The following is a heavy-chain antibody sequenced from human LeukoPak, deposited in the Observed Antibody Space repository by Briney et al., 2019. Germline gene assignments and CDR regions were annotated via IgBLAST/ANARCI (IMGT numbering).Heavy chain of an antibody. V-gene: IGHV4-59*08. J-gene: IGHJ4*02. CDR1: GGSISSYY. CDR3: ARQRDGYNYGRFDY. D-gene: IGHD5-24*01. Sequence: SETLSLTCTVSGGSISSYYWSWIRQTPGKGLEGIGYIYYSGSTNYNPSLKSRVTISVDTSKNQFSLKLSSVTAADTAVYYCARQRDGYNYGRFDYWGQGTLVTVSS. CDR2: IYYSGST.